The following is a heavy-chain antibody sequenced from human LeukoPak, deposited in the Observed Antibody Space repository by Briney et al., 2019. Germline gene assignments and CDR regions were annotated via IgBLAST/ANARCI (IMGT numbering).Heavy chain of an antibody. J-gene: IGHJ5*02. Sequence: KPSETLSLTCTVSGGSISSYYWSWIRQPPGKGLEWVGYIYYSGTTNYIPSLKSRVTISVDTSKNQCSLKLGSVTAADTAVYYCARGLYCSTTSCFIPWGQGTLVTVSS. CDR3: ARGLYCSTTSCFIP. D-gene: IGHD2-2*01. V-gene: IGHV4-59*01. CDR2: IYYSGTT. CDR1: GGSISSYY.